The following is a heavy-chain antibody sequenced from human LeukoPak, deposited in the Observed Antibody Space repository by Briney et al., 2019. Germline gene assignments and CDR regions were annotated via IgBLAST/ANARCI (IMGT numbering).Heavy chain of an antibody. D-gene: IGHD3-10*01. CDR2: IKSKTDGGTT. CDR3: TTDLGLWFGENPFDP. CDR1: GFTFSNAW. J-gene: IGHJ5*02. Sequence: GGSLRLSCAASGFTFSNAWMSWVRQAPGKGLEWVGRIKSKTDGGTTDYAAPVKSRFTISRDDSKNTLYLQMNSLKTEDTAVYYCTTDLGLWFGENPFDPWGQGTLVTVSS. V-gene: IGHV3-15*01.